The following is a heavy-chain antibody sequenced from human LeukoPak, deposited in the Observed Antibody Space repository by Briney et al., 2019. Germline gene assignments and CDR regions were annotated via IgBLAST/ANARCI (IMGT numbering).Heavy chain of an antibody. V-gene: IGHV3-21*01. D-gene: IGHD2-2*03. CDR2: ISSSSSYI. J-gene: IGHJ4*02. Sequence: GGSLRLSCAASGFTFSSYSMNWVRQAPGKGLEWVSSISSSSSYIYYADSVKGRFTISRDNAKNSLYLQMNSLRAEDTAVYYCAKDRVGYCSSSCSLDYWGQGTLVTVSS. CDR1: GFTFSSYS. CDR3: AKDRVGYCSSSCSLDY.